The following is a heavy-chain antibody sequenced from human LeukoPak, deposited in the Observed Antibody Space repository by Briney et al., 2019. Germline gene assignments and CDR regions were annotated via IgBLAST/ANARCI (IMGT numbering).Heavy chain of an antibody. J-gene: IGHJ4*02. D-gene: IGHD2-21*02. CDR3: ARGGCYCGGDCYVDY. CDR2: INHSGST. Sequence: PSETLSLTRAVYGGSFSPYYWSWIRQPPGKGLEWIGEINHSGSTNYNPSLKSRVTISVDTSKTQFSLRLSSVTAADTAVYYCARGGCYCGGDCYVDYWGQGTLVTVSS. V-gene: IGHV4-34*01. CDR1: GGSFSPYY.